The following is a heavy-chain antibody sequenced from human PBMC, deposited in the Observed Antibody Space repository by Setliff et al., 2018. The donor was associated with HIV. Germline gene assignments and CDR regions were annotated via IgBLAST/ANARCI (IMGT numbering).Heavy chain of an antibody. CDR3: ARFGDYDDSSGYITDY. CDR2: ISAYNGNT. V-gene: IGHV1-18*01. D-gene: IGHD3-22*01. J-gene: IGHJ4*02. Sequence: GASVKVSCKASGYTFTNYGISWVRQAPGQGLEWMGWISAYNGNTNYAQKLQGRVTLTTDTSTSTAYMELRSLRSDGTAVYYCARFGDYDDSSGYITDYWGQGTLVTVSS. CDR1: GYTFTNYG.